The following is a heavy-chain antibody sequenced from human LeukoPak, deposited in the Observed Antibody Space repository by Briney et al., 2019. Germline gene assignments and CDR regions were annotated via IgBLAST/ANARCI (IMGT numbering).Heavy chain of an antibody. CDR2: INSDGSWT. D-gene: IGHD3-9*01. CDR1: GNYW. Sequence: GGSLRLSCAASGNYWMHWVRQVPGKGLVWVSHINSDGSWTSYADSVKGRITISKDNAKNTVYLQMNSLRAEDTAVYYCASGFRYGHYWGQGTLVTVSS. J-gene: IGHJ4*02. V-gene: IGHV3-74*01. CDR3: ASGFRYGHY.